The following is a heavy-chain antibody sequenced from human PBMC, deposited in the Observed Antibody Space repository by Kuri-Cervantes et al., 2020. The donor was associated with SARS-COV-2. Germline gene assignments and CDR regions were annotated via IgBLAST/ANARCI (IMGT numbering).Heavy chain of an antibody. CDR1: GGTFSSYS. D-gene: IGHD2-2*01. V-gene: IGHV1-69*13. Sequence: SVMVSCKASGGTFSSYSVNWVRQAPGQGLEWMGRIIPTFDTATYAQKFQGRVIFTADESSSTAFMELRSLRPDDTALYYCAREYCSSSSCYLGRPFALWGQGTMVTVSS. J-gene: IGHJ3*01. CDR3: AREYCSSSSCYLGRPFAL. CDR2: IIPTFDTA.